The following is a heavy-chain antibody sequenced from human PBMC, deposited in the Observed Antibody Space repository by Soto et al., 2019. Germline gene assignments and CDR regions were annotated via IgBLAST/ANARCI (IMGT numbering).Heavy chain of an antibody. J-gene: IGHJ2*01. V-gene: IGHV4-30-4*01. CDR1: GGSISGGIHS. D-gene: IGHD2-8*01. Sequence: QVQLQESGPGLVKPSETLSLTCTVSGGSISGGIHSWRWIRQPPGKGLEWIGHIFVSGSTYYNPSLKSRLTISVDTSKNQFSLRLNSVTAADTAMYYCAREIMPLTNDWYFDLWGRGTLVTVSS. CDR3: AREIMPLTNDWYFDL. CDR2: IFVSGST.